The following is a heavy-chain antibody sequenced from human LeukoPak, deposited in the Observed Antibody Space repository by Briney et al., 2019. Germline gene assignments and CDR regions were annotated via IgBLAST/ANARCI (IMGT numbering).Heavy chain of an antibody. D-gene: IGHD5-24*01. J-gene: IGHJ4*02. Sequence: SETLSLTCAVYGGSFSGYYWSWIRQPPGKGLEWIGEINHSGSTNYNPSLKSRVAISVDTSKNQFSLKLSSVTAADTAVYYCARGKRWLQLGFIDYWGQGTLVTVSS. V-gene: IGHV4-34*01. CDR3: ARGKRWLQLGFIDY. CDR2: INHSGST. CDR1: GGSFSGYY.